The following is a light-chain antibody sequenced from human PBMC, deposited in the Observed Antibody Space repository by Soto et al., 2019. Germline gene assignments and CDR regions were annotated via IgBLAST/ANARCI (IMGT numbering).Light chain of an antibody. Sequence: EIVFTQSPGTLSLSPGERATLSCRASHFVSSAFLAWYQHQPGQAPRLLIYGASTRASGIPDRFSGSGSGTEFTLTISRLEPEDFAVYYCQQYGSSSWTFGQGTKVDIK. CDR1: HFVSSAF. CDR2: GAS. V-gene: IGKV3-20*01. CDR3: QQYGSSSWT. J-gene: IGKJ1*01.